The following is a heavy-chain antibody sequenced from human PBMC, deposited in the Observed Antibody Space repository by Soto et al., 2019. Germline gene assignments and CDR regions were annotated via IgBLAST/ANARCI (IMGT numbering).Heavy chain of an antibody. CDR1: GGSISSYY. Sequence: KTSETLSLTCTVSGGSISSYYWSWIRQPPGKGLEWIGYIYYSGSTNYNPSLKSRVTISVDTSKNQFSLKLSSVTAADTAVYYCARGRGDRYYFDYWGQGTLVTVSS. V-gene: IGHV4-59*01. CDR3: ARGRGDRYYFDY. CDR2: IYYSGST. D-gene: IGHD4-17*01. J-gene: IGHJ4*02.